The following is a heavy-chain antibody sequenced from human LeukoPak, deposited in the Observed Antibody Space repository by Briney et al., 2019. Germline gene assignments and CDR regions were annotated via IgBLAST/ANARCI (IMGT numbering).Heavy chain of an antibody. J-gene: IGHJ4*02. CDR2: ISSSSSYI. CDR3: ARGYYGSGSYFDY. Sequence: GGSLRLSCAASGFTFSSYSMNWVRQAPGKGVEWVSSISSSSSYIYYADSVKGRFTISRDNAKNSLYLQMNSLRAEDTAVYYCARGYYGSGSYFDYWGQGTLVTVSS. D-gene: IGHD3-10*01. V-gene: IGHV3-21*01. CDR1: GFTFSSYS.